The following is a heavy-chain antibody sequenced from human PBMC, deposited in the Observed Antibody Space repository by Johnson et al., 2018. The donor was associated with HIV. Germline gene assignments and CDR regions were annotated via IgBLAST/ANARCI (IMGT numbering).Heavy chain of an antibody. D-gene: IGHD2-15*01. CDR1: GFTFSSYW. CDR3: ARLRHEAKCSADRHWAI. J-gene: IGHJ3*02. Sequence: VQLVESGGGLVQPGGSLRLSCAASGFTFSSYWMHWVRQAPGKGLVWVSRINSDGSSTSYADSVKGRFTISRDNAKNTWYRQMNSLNAEDTAMYYCARLRHEAKCSADRHWAIWGQGTMVTVSS. V-gene: IGHV3-74*01. CDR2: INSDGSST.